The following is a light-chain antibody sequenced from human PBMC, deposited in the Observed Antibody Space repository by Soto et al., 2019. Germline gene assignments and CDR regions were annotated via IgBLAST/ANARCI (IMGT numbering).Light chain of an antibody. CDR3: QQYGSSPWT. Sequence: EIVFTQSPGTLSLSPGERATLYCRASQSVSSSYLAWYQQKPSQAPRLLIYGASSRATGIPDRFSGSGSGTDFTLTISRLEPEDFAVYYCQQYGSSPWTFGQGTKVEFK. V-gene: IGKV3-20*01. CDR2: GAS. CDR1: QSVSSSY. J-gene: IGKJ1*01.